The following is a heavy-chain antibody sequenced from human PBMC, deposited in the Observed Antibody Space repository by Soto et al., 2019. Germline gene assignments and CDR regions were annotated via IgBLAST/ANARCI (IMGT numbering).Heavy chain of an antibody. V-gene: IGHV1-18*01. CDR2: ISAHNGNT. J-gene: IGHJ4*02. D-gene: IGHD6-13*01. CDR3: ARDLAAGMLDS. Sequence: QVQLVQSGAEVKKPGASVKVSCKASGYTFTSYGISWVRQAPGQGLEWVGWISAHNGNTKYAQKVQGRVTMTTVTSTITASMELWSLRPDDTAVDYSARDLAAGMLDSWGQGTLVTVSS. CDR1: GYTFTSYG.